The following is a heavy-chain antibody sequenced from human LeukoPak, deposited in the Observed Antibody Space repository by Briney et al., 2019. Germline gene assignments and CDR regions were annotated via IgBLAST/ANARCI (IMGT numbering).Heavy chain of an antibody. CDR1: GGSFADHY. V-gene: IGHV4-34*01. D-gene: IGHD5-12*01. Sequence: SETLSLTCAVYGGSFADHYWSWIRQPPGKGLEWIGEINHTGGTNYNPSLKSAVTISVDTSKNQFSLKLTSLTAADTAVYYGARGLYIVAGDDYYYYYGMDVWGQGTTVTVSS. CDR2: INHTGGT. J-gene: IGHJ6*02. CDR3: ARGLYIVAGDDYYYYYGMDV.